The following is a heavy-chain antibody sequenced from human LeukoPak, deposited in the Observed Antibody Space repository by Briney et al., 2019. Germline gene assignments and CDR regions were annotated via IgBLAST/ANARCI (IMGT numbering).Heavy chain of an antibody. J-gene: IGHJ4*02. CDR3: TTDPQRGYYFDY. V-gene: IGHV3-15*01. D-gene: IGHD5-24*01. CDR2: IKSKTDSGTA. Sequence: PGGSLRLSCAASGFTFSSYAMSWVHRAPGKGLEWVGRIKSKTDSGTADYAAPVKGRFTISRDDSKSTLYLQMNSLKTEDTAVYYCTTDPQRGYYFDYWGQGTLVTVSS. CDR1: GFTFSSYA.